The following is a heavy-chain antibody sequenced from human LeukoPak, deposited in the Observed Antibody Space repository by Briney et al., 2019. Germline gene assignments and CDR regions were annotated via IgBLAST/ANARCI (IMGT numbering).Heavy chain of an antibody. CDR1: GFTFSSYG. Sequence: GGSLRLSCAASGFTFSSYGMHWVRQAPGRGLEWVAVIWYDGSNKYYADSVKGRFTISRDNSKNTLYLQMTILRVEDTALYYCARDRWQQLVSPLEWGQGTLVTVSS. V-gene: IGHV3-33*01. J-gene: IGHJ4*02. D-gene: IGHD6-13*01. CDR2: IWYDGSNK. CDR3: ARDRWQQLVSPLE.